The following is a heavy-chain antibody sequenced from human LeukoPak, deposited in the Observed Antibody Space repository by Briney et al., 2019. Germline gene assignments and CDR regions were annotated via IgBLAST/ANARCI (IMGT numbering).Heavy chain of an antibody. CDR2: IYPGDSDT. V-gene: IGHV5-51*01. CDR3: ARVPNREWELLLFDY. J-gene: IGHJ4*02. D-gene: IGHD1-26*01. CDR1: GYSFTSYW. Sequence: GESLKISCKGSGYSFTSYWIGWVRQMPGKGLEWMGIIYPGDSDTRYSPSFQGQVTISADKSISTAYLQWSSLKASDTAMYYCARVPNREWELLLFDYWGQGTLVTVSS.